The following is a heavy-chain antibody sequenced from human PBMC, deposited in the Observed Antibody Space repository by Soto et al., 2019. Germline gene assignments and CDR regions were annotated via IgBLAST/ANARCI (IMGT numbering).Heavy chain of an antibody. Sequence: QLQLQESGPGLVKPSETLSLTCAVSGGSISSSSYYWGWIRQPPGKGLEWIGSIYYSGSTYYTPSLPRRVAISVDTSKTQCSLKLNSVTAADTAVYYCARRTVNIRTFYSGLKTHCFDYWGQGTLVTVSS. CDR2: IYYSGST. CDR1: GGSISSSSYY. V-gene: IGHV4-39*01. J-gene: IGHJ4*02. D-gene: IGHD6-19*01. CDR3: ARRTVNIRTFYSGLKTHCFDY.